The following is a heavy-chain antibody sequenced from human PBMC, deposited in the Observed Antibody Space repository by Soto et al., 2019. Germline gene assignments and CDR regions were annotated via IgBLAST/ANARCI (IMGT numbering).Heavy chain of an antibody. J-gene: IGHJ4*02. CDR2: ISGSGGST. D-gene: IGHD1-26*01. CDR3: AREGGRYGLGYFDY. Sequence: EVQLLESGGGLVQPGGSLRLSCAASGFTFSSYAMSWVRQAPGKGLEWVSAISGSGGSTYYADSVKGRFTISRDNSKNTLYLQMKSVRAEATAVYYCAREGGRYGLGYFDYWGQGTLVTVSS. V-gene: IGHV3-23*01. CDR1: GFTFSSYA.